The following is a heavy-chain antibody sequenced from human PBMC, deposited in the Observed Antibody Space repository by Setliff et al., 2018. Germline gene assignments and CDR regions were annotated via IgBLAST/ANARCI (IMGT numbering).Heavy chain of an antibody. CDR2: IYPGDSDT. J-gene: IGHJ4*02. CDR3: ARVGSQGGYYFDS. V-gene: IGHV5-51*01. Sequence: PGESLKISCKGSGYRFTSYWIGWVRQMPGKGLEWMGLIYPGDSDTRYSPSFRGQVTISADKSISSAYLQWRSPKASDTAMYYCARVGSQGGYYFDSWGQGTLVTVSS. CDR1: GYRFTSYW. D-gene: IGHD3-10*01.